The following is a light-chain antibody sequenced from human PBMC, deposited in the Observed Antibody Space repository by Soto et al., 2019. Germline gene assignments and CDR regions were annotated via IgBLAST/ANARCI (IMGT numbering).Light chain of an antibody. J-gene: IGLJ2*01. CDR1: SSDVGGYNY. Sequence: QLVLTQPPSASGSPGQSVTISCTGTSSDVGGYNYVSWYQQHPGKAPKLMIYEVSRRPSGVADRFSGSKSGNTASLTVSGLQAEDEADYYCSSYAGSNNLRVFGGGTKLTVL. CDR3: SSYAGSNNLRV. V-gene: IGLV2-8*01. CDR2: EVS.